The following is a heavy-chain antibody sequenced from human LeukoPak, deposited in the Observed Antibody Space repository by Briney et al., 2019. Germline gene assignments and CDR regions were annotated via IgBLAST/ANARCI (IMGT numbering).Heavy chain of an antibody. V-gene: IGHV3-21*01. CDR3: ASAIVVVPAAMNDGIDV. Sequence: GGSLRLSCAASGFTFSSYSMNWVRQAPGKGLEWVSSISSSSSYIYYADSVKGRFAISRDNAKNSLYLQMNSLRAEDTAVYYCASAIVVVPAAMNDGIDVWGQGTTVTVSS. J-gene: IGHJ6*02. D-gene: IGHD2-2*01. CDR2: ISSSSSYI. CDR1: GFTFSSYS.